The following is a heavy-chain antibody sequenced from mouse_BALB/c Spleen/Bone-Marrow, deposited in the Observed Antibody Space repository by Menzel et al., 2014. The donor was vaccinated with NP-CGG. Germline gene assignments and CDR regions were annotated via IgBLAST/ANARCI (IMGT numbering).Heavy chain of an antibody. D-gene: IGHD3-1*01. CDR3: ARSGSSGYYAMDY. V-gene: IGHV1-12*01. J-gene: IGHJ4*01. CDR2: IYPGNGDT. Sequence: ESWAELVKPGASVKMSCKASGYTFTSYNVHWVKQTPGQGLEWIGAIYPGNGDTSYNQKFKGKATLTADKSSSTAYMQLSSLTSEDSAVYYCARSGSSGYYAMDYWGQGTSVTVSS. CDR1: GYTFTSYN.